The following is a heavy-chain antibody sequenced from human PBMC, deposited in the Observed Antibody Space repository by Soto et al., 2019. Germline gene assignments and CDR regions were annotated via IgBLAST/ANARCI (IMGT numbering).Heavy chain of an antibody. V-gene: IGHV4-30-4*02. CDR3: ARDRGGWLDP. CDR2: IYYSGST. D-gene: IGHD3-16*01. Sequence: SETLSLTCTVSGGSISSGDYYWSWIRQPPGKGLEWIGNIYYSGSTYYNPSLKSRVTISVDTSKNQFSLKLSSVTAADTAVYYCARDRGGWLDPWGQGPLVTVYS. J-gene: IGHJ5*02. CDR1: GGSISSGDYY.